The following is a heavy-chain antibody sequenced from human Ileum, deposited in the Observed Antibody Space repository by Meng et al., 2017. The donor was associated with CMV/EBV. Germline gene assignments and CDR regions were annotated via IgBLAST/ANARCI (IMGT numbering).Heavy chain of an antibody. Sequence: QVPLHQWGVGLLKPSETLSPTCAAYSGSFSDVFWGWIRQPPGKGLEWIGESRHSGNTTYNPSLKSRVTISVDASKNQFSLNMRSVTAADTAVYYCARGRDFWWEMDYTGQGTLVTVSS. CDR2: SRHSGNT. V-gene: IGHV4-34*01. J-gene: IGHJ4*02. CDR1: SGSFSDVF. CDR3: ARGRDFWWEMDY. D-gene: IGHD1-26*01.